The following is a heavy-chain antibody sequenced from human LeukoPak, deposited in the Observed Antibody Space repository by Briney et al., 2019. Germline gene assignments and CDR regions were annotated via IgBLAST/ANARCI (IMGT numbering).Heavy chain of an antibody. CDR2: IYHSGST. CDR3: ARAGGTNNYYGSGSSIGLFDP. Sequence: SQTLSLTCTVSGGSISSGTYQWTWIRQPPGKGLEWIGFIYHSGSTNYNPSLKSRVTISVDTSKNQFSLKLSSVTAADTAVYYCARAGGTNNYYGSGSSIGLFDPWGQGTLVTVSS. D-gene: IGHD3-10*01. CDR1: GGSISSGTYQ. J-gene: IGHJ5*02. V-gene: IGHV4-30-2*01.